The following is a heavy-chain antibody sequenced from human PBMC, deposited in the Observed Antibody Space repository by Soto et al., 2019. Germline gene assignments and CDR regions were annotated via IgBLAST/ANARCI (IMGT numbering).Heavy chain of an antibody. V-gene: IGHV3-23*01. D-gene: IGHD6-13*01. CDR3: AIRSRGSAGTFSFDY. CDR1: GFTFSSYA. CDR2: ISGSGGST. J-gene: IGHJ4*02. Sequence: EVQLLESGGGLVQPGGSLRLSCAASGFTFSSYAMSWVRQAPGKGLEWVSAISGSGGSTYYADFVKGRFTISRDNSKNSRYLQVNGLRDEDSAVYYCAIRSRGSAGTFSFDYWGQGSLVTVSS.